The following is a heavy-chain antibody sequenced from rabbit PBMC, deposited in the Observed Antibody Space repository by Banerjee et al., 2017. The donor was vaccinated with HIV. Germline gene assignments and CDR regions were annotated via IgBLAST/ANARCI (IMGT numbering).Heavy chain of an antibody. Sequence: QSLEESGGDLVKPGASLTLTCTASGIDFSSFYYMCWVRQAPGKGLEWIACIYAGSSGYTYYASWAKGRFTISKTSSTTVTLEMTSLTAADTATYFCARDQRWYDGMDLWGQGTLVTVS. CDR3: ARDQRWYDGMDL. J-gene: IGHJ6*01. V-gene: IGHV1S40*01. CDR2: IYAGSSGYT. CDR1: GIDFSSFYY. D-gene: IGHD4-2*01.